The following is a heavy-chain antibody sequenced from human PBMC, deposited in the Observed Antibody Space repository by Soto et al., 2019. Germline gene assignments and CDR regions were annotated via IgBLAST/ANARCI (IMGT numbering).Heavy chain of an antibody. D-gene: IGHD5-18*01. V-gene: IGHV3-9*01. CDR3: AKDDYSYGYEY. Sequence: EVQLVESGGGLVQPGRSLRLSCAASGFTFDDYAMHWVRQAPGKGLEWVSGISWNSGSIGYADSVKGRFTISRDNAKNSLYLQMNSLRAEDTALYYCAKDDYSYGYEYWGQGTLLTVSS. CDR2: ISWNSGSI. J-gene: IGHJ4*02. CDR1: GFTFDDYA.